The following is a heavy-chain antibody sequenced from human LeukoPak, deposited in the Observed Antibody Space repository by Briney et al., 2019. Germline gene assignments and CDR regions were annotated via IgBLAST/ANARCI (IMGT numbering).Heavy chain of an antibody. V-gene: IGHV5-51*01. CDR3: ARGDSVDSSGYYYYYFDY. Sequence: GESLKISCKGSGYSFTSYWIGWVRQVPGKGLEWMGIIYPGDSDTRYSPSFQGQVTISADKSISTAYLQWSSLKASDTAMYYCARGDSVDSSGYYYYYFDYWGQGTLVTVSS. D-gene: IGHD3-22*01. CDR1: GYSFTSYW. CDR2: IYPGDSDT. J-gene: IGHJ4*02.